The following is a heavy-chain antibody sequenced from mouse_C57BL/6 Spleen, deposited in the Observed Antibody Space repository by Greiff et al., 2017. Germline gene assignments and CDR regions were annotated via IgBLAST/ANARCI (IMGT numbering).Heavy chain of an antibody. Sequence: QVHVKQPGAELVKPGASVKLSCKASGYTFTSYWMQWVKQRPGQGLEWIGEIDPSDSYTNYNKKFKGKATLTVDKSSSTAYMQLSSMTSEDYAVYYWERKSKARAYWGQGTLVTVSA. J-gene: IGHJ3*01. CDR2: IDPSDSYT. D-gene: IGHD1-3*01. CDR1: GYTFTSYW. CDR3: ERKSKARAY. V-gene: IGHV1-50*01.